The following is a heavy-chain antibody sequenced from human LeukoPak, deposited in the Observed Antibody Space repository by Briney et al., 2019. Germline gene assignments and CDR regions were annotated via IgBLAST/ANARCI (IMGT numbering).Heavy chain of an antibody. CDR3: ARGVFGGSPPGLY. V-gene: IGHV4-34*01. D-gene: IGHD1-14*01. CDR2: INHSGST. Sequence: KPSETLSLACAVYGGSFSGYYWSWIRRPPGKGLEWIGEINHSGSTNYNPSLKSRVTISVDTSKNQFSLKLSSVTAADTAVYYCARGVFGGSPPGLYWGQGTLVTVSS. CDR1: GGSFSGYY. J-gene: IGHJ1*01.